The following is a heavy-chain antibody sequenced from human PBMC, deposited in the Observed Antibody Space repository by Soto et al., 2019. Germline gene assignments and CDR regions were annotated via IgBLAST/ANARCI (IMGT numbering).Heavy chain of an antibody. J-gene: IGHJ4*02. CDR3: ARDPSIAALRSGSMDY. V-gene: IGHV1-18*01. CDR1: GYTFTSYG. D-gene: IGHD6-6*01. CDR2: ISAYNGNT. Sequence: GASVKVSCKASGYTFTSYGISWVRQAPGQGLEWMGWISAYNGNTNYAQKLQGRVTMTTDTSTSTAYMELRSLRSDDTAVYYCARDPSIAALRSGSMDYWGQGTLVTVSS.